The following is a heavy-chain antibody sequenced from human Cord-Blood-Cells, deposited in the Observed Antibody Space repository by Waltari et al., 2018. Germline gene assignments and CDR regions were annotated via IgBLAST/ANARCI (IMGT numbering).Heavy chain of an antibody. V-gene: IGHV1-8*01. CDR3: AIGSYLASLAEYFQH. CDR2: MNPNSGNT. CDR1: GYTFTSSD. D-gene: IGHD1-26*01. J-gene: IGHJ1*01. Sequence: QVQLVQSGAEVKKPGASVKVSCKASGYTFTSSDITWVRPATGQGLEWMGWMNPNSGNTGYAQKFQVRVTMTRNTSISTAYMELSSLRSEDTAVYYCAIGSYLASLAEYFQHWGQGTLVTVSS.